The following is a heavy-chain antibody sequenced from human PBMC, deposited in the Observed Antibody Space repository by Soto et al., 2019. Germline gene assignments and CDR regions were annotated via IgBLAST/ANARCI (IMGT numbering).Heavy chain of an antibody. CDR1: GYSIERGDY. D-gene: IGHD3-22*01. CDR3: GRYEYDSSGHDCEH. CDR2: ISHRGAT. Sequence: SEPLSLTCRVSGYSIERGDYWGWIRQAPERWLEWIGSISHRGATSYTPSLKSRSIVSRDTSNNQCSLRLTSVTVADRASYYCGRYEYDSSGHDCEHWGKGTLVTVSS. V-gene: IGHV4-38-2*02. J-gene: IGHJ1*01.